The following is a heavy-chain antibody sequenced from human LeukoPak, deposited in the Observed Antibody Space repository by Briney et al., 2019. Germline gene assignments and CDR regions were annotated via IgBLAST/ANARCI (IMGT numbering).Heavy chain of an antibody. J-gene: IGHJ4*02. D-gene: IGHD6-19*01. Sequence: GGSLRLSCAASGFTFSSYEMNWVRQAPGKGLEWVSAISGSGGSTYYADSVKGRFTISRDNSKNTLYLQMNSLRAEDTAVYYCAKDPIAVAQAYYFDYWGQGTLVTVSS. CDR2: ISGSGGST. CDR1: GFTFSSYE. CDR3: AKDPIAVAQAYYFDY. V-gene: IGHV3-23*01.